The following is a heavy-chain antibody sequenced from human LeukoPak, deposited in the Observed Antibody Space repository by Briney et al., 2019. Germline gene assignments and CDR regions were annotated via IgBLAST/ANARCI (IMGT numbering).Heavy chain of an antibody. CDR3: ARDTRTFDY. CDR1: GFTFDDYA. V-gene: IGHV3-9*01. CDR2: ISWNSGSI. Sequence: GGSLRLSCAASGFTFDDYAMHWVRQAPGKGLEWVSHISWNSGSITYADSLKGRFTISRDNAKNSLFLQMNSLRPEDTAVYYCARDTRTFDYWGQGTLVTVSS. J-gene: IGHJ4*02.